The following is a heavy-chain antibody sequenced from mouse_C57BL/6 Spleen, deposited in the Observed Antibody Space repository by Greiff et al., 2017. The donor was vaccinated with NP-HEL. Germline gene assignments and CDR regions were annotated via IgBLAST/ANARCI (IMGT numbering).Heavy chain of an antibody. CDR3: ARYHDGYYSYWYFDV. Sequence: EVKLMESGPGLAKPSQTLSLTCSVTGYSITSDYWNWIRKFPGNKLEYMGYISYSGSTYYNPSLKSRISITRDTSKNQYYLQLNSVTTEDTATYYCARYHDGYYSYWYFDVWGTGTTVTVSS. CDR2: ISYSGST. V-gene: IGHV3-8*01. CDR1: GYSITSDY. J-gene: IGHJ1*03. D-gene: IGHD2-3*01.